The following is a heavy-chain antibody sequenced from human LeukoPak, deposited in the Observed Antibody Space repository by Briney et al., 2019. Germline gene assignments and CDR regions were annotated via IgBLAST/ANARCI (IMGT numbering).Heavy chain of an antibody. CDR1: GYSIISGYS. V-gene: IGHV4-38-2*02. CDR3: ARVRVYGSGLDY. J-gene: IGHJ4*02. Sequence: SETLSLTCTVSGYSIISGYSWEWIRQPPGKGLEWIGSFHYSGSTNYNPSLKSRVTISVDTSKNQFSLKLSSVTAADTAVYYCARVRVYGSGLDYWGQGTLVTVSS. D-gene: IGHD3-10*01. CDR2: FHYSGST.